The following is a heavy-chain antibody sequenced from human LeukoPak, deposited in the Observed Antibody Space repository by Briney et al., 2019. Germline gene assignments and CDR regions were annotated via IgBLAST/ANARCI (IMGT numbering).Heavy chain of an antibody. V-gene: IGHV3-48*01. CDR3: AKGLGSPTQGRWFDP. D-gene: IGHD1-1*01. CDR2: ISSSGSTL. Sequence: PGGSLRLSCAASGFTFSSYSMNWVRQAPGKGLEWVSYISSSGSTLYYAGSVKGRFTISRDNSKNTLYLQMNSLRAEDTAVYYCAKGLGSPTQGRWFDPWGQGTLVTVSS. J-gene: IGHJ5*02. CDR1: GFTFSSYS.